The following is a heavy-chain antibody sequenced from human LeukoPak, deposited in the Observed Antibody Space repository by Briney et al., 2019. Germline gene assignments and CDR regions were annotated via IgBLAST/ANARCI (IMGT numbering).Heavy chain of an antibody. D-gene: IGHD3-22*01. CDR3: ASAYYYDSSGPGAFDI. Sequence: GGSLRLSCAASGFTFSTYWMHWVRQAPGKGLEWVSVIYSGGSTYYADSVKGRFTISRHNSKNTLYLQMNSLRAEDTAVYYCASAYYYDSSGPGAFDIWGQGTMVTVSS. CDR1: GFTFSTYW. J-gene: IGHJ3*02. V-gene: IGHV3-53*04. CDR2: IYSGGST.